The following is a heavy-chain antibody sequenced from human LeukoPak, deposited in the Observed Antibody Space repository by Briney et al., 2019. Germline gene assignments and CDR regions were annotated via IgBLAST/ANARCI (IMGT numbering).Heavy chain of an antibody. CDR2: IGRSGTTI. CDR3: AKATGDWYFDL. Sequence: GGSLRLSCAASGFTFSDYYMSWIRQVPGKGLEWVSYIGRSGTTIHYADSVKGRFSISRDNTKKSLLLQMNSLITEDTAFYFCAKATGDWYFDLWGRGTLVTVSS. V-gene: IGHV3-11*01. D-gene: IGHD7-27*01. J-gene: IGHJ2*01. CDR1: GFTFSDYY.